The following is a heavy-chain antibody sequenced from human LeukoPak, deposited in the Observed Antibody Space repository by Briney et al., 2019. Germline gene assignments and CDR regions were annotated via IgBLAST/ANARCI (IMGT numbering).Heavy chain of an antibody. J-gene: IGHJ4*02. D-gene: IGHD3-10*01. CDR2: ISSSGSTV. CDR3: ARDRRGDTMVRGVFDY. Sequence: PGGSLRLSCAASGFTFSSYEMNWVRQAPGKGLEWVSYISSSGSTVYHADSVKGRFTISRDNAKNSLYLQMNSLRAEDTAVYYCARDRRGDTMVRGVFDYWGQGTLVTVSS. V-gene: IGHV3-48*03. CDR1: GFTFSSYE.